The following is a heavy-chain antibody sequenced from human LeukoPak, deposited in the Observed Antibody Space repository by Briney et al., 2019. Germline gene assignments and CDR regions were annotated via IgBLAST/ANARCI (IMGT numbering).Heavy chain of an antibody. CDR1: AFTFSSQW. D-gene: IGHD2-21*01. CDR3: ASTPPERCSSYDCYPYFDY. J-gene: IGHJ4*02. Sequence: GGSLRLSCVSSAFTFSSQWMHWVRQVPGRRPMWVSGINSEGKSTAYADSVKGRFTISRDNARNTMYLQMNSLRAEDTAVYYCASTPPERCSSYDCYPYFDYWGQGTLVTVSS. CDR2: INSEGKST. V-gene: IGHV3-74*03.